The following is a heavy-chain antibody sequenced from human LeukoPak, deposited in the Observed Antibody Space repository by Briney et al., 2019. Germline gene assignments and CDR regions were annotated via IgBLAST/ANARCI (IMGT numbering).Heavy chain of an antibody. CDR2: INEDGSTT. J-gene: IGHJ4*02. CDR3: ARAATNGNFDY. D-gene: IGHD2-15*01. Sequence: GGSLRLSCSASGFTFSSNWMHWVRQAPGKGLVWVSRINEDGSTTNYADSVKGRFTISRDNSKNTLYLQMNSLRAEDTAVYYCARAATNGNFDYWGQGTLVTVSS. CDR1: GFTFSSNW. V-gene: IGHV3-74*01.